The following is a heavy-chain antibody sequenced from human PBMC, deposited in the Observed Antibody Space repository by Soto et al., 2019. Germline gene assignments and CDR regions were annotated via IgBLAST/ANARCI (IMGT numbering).Heavy chain of an antibody. J-gene: IGHJ1*01. Sequence: SETLSLTCAVSGYSISSGYYWGWIRQPPGKGLEWIGSIYHSGSTYYNPSLKSRVTISVDTSKSQFSLKLSSVTAADTAVYYCARLSIAAAGTVQNWGQGTLVTVSS. V-gene: IGHV4-38-2*01. CDR1: GYSISSGYY. CDR2: IYHSGST. D-gene: IGHD6-13*01. CDR3: ARLSIAAAGTVQN.